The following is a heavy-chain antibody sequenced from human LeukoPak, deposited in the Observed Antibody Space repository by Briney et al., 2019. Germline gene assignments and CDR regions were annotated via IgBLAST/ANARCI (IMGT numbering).Heavy chain of an antibody. CDR3: AREGEWYFDY. V-gene: IGHV3-48*01. CDR2: ISSSSSTI. Sequence: PGGSLRLSCAASGFTFSSYSMNWVRQAPGKGLEWVSYISSSSSTIYYADSVKGRFTISRDNAKNSLYLQMNSLRAEDTAVYYCAREGEWYFDYWGQGTLVTVSS. CDR1: GFTFSSYS. J-gene: IGHJ4*02. D-gene: IGHD3-16*01.